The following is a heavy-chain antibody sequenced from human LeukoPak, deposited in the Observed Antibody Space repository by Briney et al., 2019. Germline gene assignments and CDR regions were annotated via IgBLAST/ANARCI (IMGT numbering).Heavy chain of an antibody. J-gene: IGHJ5*02. CDR3: ARDLMLSRRFDP. D-gene: IGHD2-8*01. V-gene: IGHV4-30-4*01. CDR1: GGSISSGDYY. Sequence: SQTLSLTCTVSGGSISSGDYYWSRIRQPPGKGLEWIGYIYYSGSTYYNPSLKSRVTISVDTSKNQFSLKLSSVTAADTAVYYCARDLMLSRRFDPWGQGTLVTVSS. CDR2: IYYSGST.